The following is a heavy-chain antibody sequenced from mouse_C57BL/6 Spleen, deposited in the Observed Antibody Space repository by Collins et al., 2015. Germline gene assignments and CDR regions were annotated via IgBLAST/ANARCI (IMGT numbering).Heavy chain of an antibody. D-gene: IGHD2-3*01. CDR1: GYAFSSSW. CDR2: IYPGDGHT. V-gene: IGHV1-82*01. Sequence: QVQLQQSGPELVKPGASVKISCKASGYAFSSSWMNWVKQRPGQGLEWIGRIYPGDGHTNYNGKFKGKATLTADKSSSTAYMQLSSLTSEDSAVYFCARIYDGYPYAMDYWGSRNLSHRLL. CDR3: ARIYDGYPYAMDY. J-gene: IGHJ4*01.